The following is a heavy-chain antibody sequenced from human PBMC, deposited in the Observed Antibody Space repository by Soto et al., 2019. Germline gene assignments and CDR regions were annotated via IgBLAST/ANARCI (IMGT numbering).Heavy chain of an antibody. CDR3: ARIASAGRGWDV. J-gene: IGHJ6*02. Sequence: EVQLVESGGGLVQPGGSLRLSCADFGFTFSNYWMSCDRQAPVKGLEWVGNIKQDGSEKNYVDSVKGRCTISRDNAKNSLYLQMNSMGAEDTAVYYCARIASAGRGWDVWGQGTTVVVSS. CDR1: GFTFSNYW. D-gene: IGHD6-13*01. V-gene: IGHV3-7*01. CDR2: IKQDGSEK.